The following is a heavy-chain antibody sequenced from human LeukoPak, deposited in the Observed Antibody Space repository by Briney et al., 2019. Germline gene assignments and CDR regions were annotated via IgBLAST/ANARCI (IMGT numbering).Heavy chain of an antibody. D-gene: IGHD4-17*01. CDR3: ARSGALTTVTNFHYYYMDV. Sequence: SETLSLTCTVSSGSISTSNYYWGWVRQPPGKALEGIGNIFYSGSTYYSSSLKSRVTISVDTSKNQFSLKLSSVTAADTAVYYCARSGALTTVTNFHYYYMDVWGKGTTVTVSS. V-gene: IGHV4-39*07. J-gene: IGHJ6*03. CDR1: SGSISTSNYY. CDR2: IFYSGST.